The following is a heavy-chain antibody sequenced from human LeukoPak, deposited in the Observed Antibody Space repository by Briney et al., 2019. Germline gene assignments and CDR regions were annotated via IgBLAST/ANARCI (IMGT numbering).Heavy chain of an antibody. CDR2: INPNSGGT. J-gene: IGHJ4*02. D-gene: IGHD2-2*01. CDR3: ARDKKGSCSSTSCLNLDY. Sequence: GASVKVSCKASGYTFTGYYMHWVRQAPGQGLEWMGWINPNSGGTNYAQKFQGRVTMTRDTSISTAYMELSRLRSDDTAVYYCARDKKGSCSSTSCLNLDYWGQGTLVTVSS. CDR1: GYTFTGYY. V-gene: IGHV1-2*02.